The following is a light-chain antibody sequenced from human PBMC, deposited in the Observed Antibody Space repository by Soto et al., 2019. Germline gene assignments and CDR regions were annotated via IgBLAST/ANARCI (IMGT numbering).Light chain of an antibody. V-gene: IGLV2-14*01. J-gene: IGLJ2*01. Sequence: QSVLTQPASVSGSPGQSITISCTGTSSDTTDFYSVSWYQQHPGQAPKLVIYEVANRPSGVSSRFSGSKSGNTASLTISGLQADDEADYYCSSYSISAGLVLFGGGTKLTVL. CDR1: SSDTTDFYS. CDR3: SSYSISAGLVL. CDR2: EVA.